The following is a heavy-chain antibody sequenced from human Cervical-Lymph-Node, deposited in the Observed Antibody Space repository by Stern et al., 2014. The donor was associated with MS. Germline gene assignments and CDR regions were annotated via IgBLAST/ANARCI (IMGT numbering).Heavy chain of an antibody. D-gene: IGHD4-17*01. V-gene: IGHV3-21*01. CDR1: GFTFSHYS. Sequence: DVQLVESGGGLVKPGESLRLSCDASGFTFSHYSINWVRQAPGQALEWISSISNKSAHTDYAGSVEGRFTISRDSAKDSVSLHMVSLRAEDTAVYYCARARVGDYARSPHLDSWGQGTLVTVSS. CDR2: ISNKSAHT. CDR3: ARARVGDYARSPHLDS. J-gene: IGHJ4*02.